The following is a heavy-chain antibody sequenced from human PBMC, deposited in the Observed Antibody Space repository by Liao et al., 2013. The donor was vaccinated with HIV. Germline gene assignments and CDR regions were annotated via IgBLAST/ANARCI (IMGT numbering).Heavy chain of an antibody. CDR1: GGSISNYS. J-gene: IGHJ6*03. V-gene: IGHV4-4*07. CDR3: ATIQRSGWFSDQGFYYYMDV. D-gene: IGHD6-13*01. Sequence: QVQLQESGPGLVKPSETLSLTCTVSGGSISNYSWSWIRQPAGKGLEWIGHIYASGSTNYGPSLKSRVSMSMDTSANKLSLKLSSVTAADSAVYFVATIQRSGWFSDQGFYYYMDVWGKGTTVTVSS. CDR2: IYASGST.